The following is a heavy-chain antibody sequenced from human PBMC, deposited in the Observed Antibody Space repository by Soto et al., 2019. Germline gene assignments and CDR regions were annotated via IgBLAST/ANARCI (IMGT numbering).Heavy chain of an antibody. V-gene: IGHV3-30-3*01. CDR1: GFTFSSYA. D-gene: IGHD1-26*01. CDR3: ARAPFIVGATGVLYYYVMDV. CDR2: ISYDGINK. J-gene: IGHJ6*02. Sequence: GGSLRLSCAASGFTFSSYALHWVRQGPGKGLEWVAIISYDGINKYYADSVKGRFTISRDNSKNTLYVQMNSLRAEDTATYYCARAPFIVGATGVLYYYVMDVWGQGTTVTVSS.